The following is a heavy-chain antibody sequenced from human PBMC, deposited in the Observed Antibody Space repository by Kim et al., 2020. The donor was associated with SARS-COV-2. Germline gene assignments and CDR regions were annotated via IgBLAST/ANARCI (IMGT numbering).Heavy chain of an antibody. D-gene: IGHD2-21*02. Sequence: GESLKISCKGSGYRFSRYWVAWAHQMPGKGLEWMGIIYPDDSDTRYSPCFRGQVTISADKSTGTAYLQWSSLKASDTAIYYCARSYCSGGDCYYVWFDSWGQGTLVTVSS. V-gene: IGHV5-51*07. CDR3: ARSYCSGGDCYYVWFDS. CDR2: IYPDDSDT. CDR1: GYRFSRYW. J-gene: IGHJ5*01.